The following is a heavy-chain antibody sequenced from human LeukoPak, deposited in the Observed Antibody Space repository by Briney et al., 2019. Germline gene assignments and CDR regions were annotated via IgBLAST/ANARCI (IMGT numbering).Heavy chain of an antibody. Sequence: KSSETLSLTCTVSGASIRNYYWSWIRQTPEKGLEWMGYIHATGGSNYYPSLKSRLTVSIDTSRNQLSLKLTSVTAADTAVYFCARLGGYHDFWGQGALVTVSS. D-gene: IGHD1-26*01. J-gene: IGHJ4*02. CDR2: IHATGGS. CDR3: ARLGGYHDF. CDR1: GASIRNYY. V-gene: IGHV4-4*09.